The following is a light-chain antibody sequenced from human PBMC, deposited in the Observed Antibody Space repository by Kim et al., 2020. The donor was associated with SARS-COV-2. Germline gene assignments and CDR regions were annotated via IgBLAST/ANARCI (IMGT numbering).Light chain of an antibody. CDR3: QQYDTYWT. CDR1: QSISAW. CDR2: KAS. Sequence: DIQMTQSPSTLSASVGDRVTMTCRASQSISAWLAWYQQKPGKAPKLLISKASRLESGVPSRFSGSGSGTEFTLTISSLQPDDFATYHCQQYDTYWTFGQGTKVDIK. V-gene: IGKV1-5*03. J-gene: IGKJ1*01.